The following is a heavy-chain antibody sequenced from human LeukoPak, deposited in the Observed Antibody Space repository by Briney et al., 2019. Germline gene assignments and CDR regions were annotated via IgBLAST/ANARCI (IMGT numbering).Heavy chain of an antibody. D-gene: IGHD3-10*01. Sequence: GGSLRLSCAASGFTFSSYXMSWVXQAPGXXLEWXSAISGSGGSTYYADSVKGRFTISRDNSKNTLSLQMNSLRAEDTAVYYCAKEGPYGSGSYYPDYWGQGTLVTVSS. CDR1: GFTFSSYX. CDR3: AKEGPYGSGSYYPDY. V-gene: IGHV3-23*01. J-gene: IGHJ4*02. CDR2: ISGSGGST.